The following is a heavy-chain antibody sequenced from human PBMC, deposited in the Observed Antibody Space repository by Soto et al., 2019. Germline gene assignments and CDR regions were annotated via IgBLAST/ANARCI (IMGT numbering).Heavy chain of an antibody. CDR2: ISAYGGT. V-gene: IGHV3-23*01. J-gene: IGHJ4*02. D-gene: IGHD3-16*01. CDR3: ATYREGSYAPPYDY. CDR1: GFTFTTYV. Sequence: GGSLRLSCAASGFTFTTYVMSWVRQAPGKGLEWGSSISAYGGTFYADSVKGRFTISRDNSKNTMYLQRNSLRDDDMAVYYCATYREGSYAPPYDYWGQGTVVTVS.